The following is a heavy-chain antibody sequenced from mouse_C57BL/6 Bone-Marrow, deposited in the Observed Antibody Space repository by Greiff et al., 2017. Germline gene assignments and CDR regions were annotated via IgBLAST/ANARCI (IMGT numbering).Heavy chain of an antibody. Sequence: QVQLQQPGAELVMPGASVKLSCKASGYTFTSYWMHWVKQRPGQGLEWIGEIDPSDSYTNYNQKFKGKSTLTVDKSSSTAYMQLSSLTSEDSAVYYWARQFANWAKGLLVIVPA. CDR1: GYTFTSYW. CDR3: ARQFAN. V-gene: IGHV1-69*01. J-gene: IGHJ3*01. CDR2: IDPSDSYT.